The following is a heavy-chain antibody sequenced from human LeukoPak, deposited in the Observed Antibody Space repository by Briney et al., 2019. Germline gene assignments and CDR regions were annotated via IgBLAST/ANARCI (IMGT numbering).Heavy chain of an antibody. CDR1: GFTFSSYW. CDR3: AKRGSEVGETVAPGDY. CDR2: IEQDGGET. V-gene: IGHV3-7*03. D-gene: IGHD1-26*01. J-gene: IGHJ4*02. Sequence: GGSLRLSCAASGFTFSSYWMTWVRQAPGKGLEWVANIEQDGGETYYVDSVKGRFTSSRDNSKNTLYLQMNSLRVEDTAVYYCAKRGSEVGETVAPGDYWGQGTLVTVSS.